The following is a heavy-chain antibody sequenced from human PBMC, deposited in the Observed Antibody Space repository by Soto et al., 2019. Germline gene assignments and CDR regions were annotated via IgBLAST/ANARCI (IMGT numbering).Heavy chain of an antibody. CDR3: ATTYYYGSGSYTPYNWFDP. CDR2: FDPEDGET. V-gene: IGHV1-24*01. Sequence: ASVKGSCKVSGYTLTELSMHWVRQAPGKGLEWMGGFDPEDGETIYAQKFQGRVTVTEDTSTDTAYMELSSLRSEDTAVYYCATTYYYGSGSYTPYNWFDPWGQGTLVTVSS. D-gene: IGHD3-10*01. CDR1: GYTLTELS. J-gene: IGHJ5*02.